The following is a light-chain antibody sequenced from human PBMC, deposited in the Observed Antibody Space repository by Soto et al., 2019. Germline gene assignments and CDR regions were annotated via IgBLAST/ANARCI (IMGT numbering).Light chain of an antibody. Sequence: QSVLTHPPSASGTPGQWVAISCSGSSSNIGSNSLSWYQQFPGTAPKLLIYDNYQRPSGVSDRFSGSQSGTSGYLAISGLQSGDEADYYCAAWDDSLNGYVFGTGTKVTVL. CDR1: SSNIGSNS. J-gene: IGLJ1*01. CDR3: AAWDDSLNGYV. CDR2: DNY. V-gene: IGLV1-44*01.